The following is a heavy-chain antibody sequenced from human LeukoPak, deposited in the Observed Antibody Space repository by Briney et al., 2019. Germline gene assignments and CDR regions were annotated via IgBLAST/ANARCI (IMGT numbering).Heavy chain of an antibody. V-gene: IGHV3-48*01. CDR1: GFTFSSYC. CDR3: AKRVVTIRYFDS. J-gene: IGHJ4*02. D-gene: IGHD3-3*01. CDR2: ISSSSTTI. Sequence: GGSLRLSCVASGFTFSSYCMNWVRQAPGKGLEWISYISSSSTTIYYADSVKGRFTISRDNAKNSVYLQMNSLRAEDTAVYYCAKRVVTIRYFDSWGQGTLVTVSS.